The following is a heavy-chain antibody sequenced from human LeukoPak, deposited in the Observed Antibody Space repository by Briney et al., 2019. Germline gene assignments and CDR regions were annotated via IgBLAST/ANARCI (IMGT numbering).Heavy chain of an antibody. V-gene: IGHV1-69*11. J-gene: IGHJ4*02. CDR3: AIDTANVY. CDR1: GGTFSSYA. Sequence: SVKVSCKASGGTFSSYAISWVRQAPGQGLEWMGRIIPILGTANYAQKFQGRVTITTDESTSTAYMELSSLRSEDTAVYYCAIDTANVYWGQGTLVTVSS. D-gene: IGHD5-18*01. CDR2: IIPILGTA.